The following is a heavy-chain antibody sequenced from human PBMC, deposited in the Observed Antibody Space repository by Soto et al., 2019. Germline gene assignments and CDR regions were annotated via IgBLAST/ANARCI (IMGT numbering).Heavy chain of an antibody. V-gene: IGHV3-33*01. CDR1: GFTFSSYG. D-gene: IGHD2-21*01. CDR3: ARNDVAKFDY. J-gene: IGHJ4*02. Sequence: PGGSLRLSCEASGFTFSSYGMHWVRQAPGKGLEWVGLIWYDGSQTHYADSVKGRFSISRDNSKNIVYLQMNSLRAEDTAVYYCARNDVAKFDYWGQGAQVNVSS. CDR2: IWYDGSQT.